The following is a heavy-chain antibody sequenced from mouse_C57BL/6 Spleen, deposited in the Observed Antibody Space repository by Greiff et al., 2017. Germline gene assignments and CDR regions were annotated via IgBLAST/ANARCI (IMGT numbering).Heavy chain of an antibody. Sequence: QVQLQQPGAELVMPGASVKLSCKASGYTFTSYWMHWVKQRPGPGLEWIGEIDPSDSYTNYNQKFKGKSTLTVDKSSSTAYMQLSSLTSEDSAVYYCARGHYVDYWGQGTTLTVSS. CDR2: IDPSDSYT. CDR3: ARGHYVDY. CDR1: GYTFTSYW. J-gene: IGHJ2*01. V-gene: IGHV1-69*01.